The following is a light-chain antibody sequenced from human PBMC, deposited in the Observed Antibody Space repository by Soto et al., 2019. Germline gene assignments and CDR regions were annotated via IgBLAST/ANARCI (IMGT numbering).Light chain of an antibody. V-gene: IGKV1-6*01. J-gene: IGKJ1*01. CDR3: LQDINYPWT. Sequence: AIQMTQSPSSLSASVGGKVRASWRASQGIGNALDWYQQKPGKPPKVLIYGASNLQSGVPPRFSGSGSGTDFTLAISSLQTEDSATYYCLQDINYPWTFGQGTKV. CDR2: GAS. CDR1: QGIGNA.